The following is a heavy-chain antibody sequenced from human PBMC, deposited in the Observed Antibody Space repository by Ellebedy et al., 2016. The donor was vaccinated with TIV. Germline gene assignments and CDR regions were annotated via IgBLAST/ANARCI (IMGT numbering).Heavy chain of an antibody. Sequence: GESLKISCAASGFTFSSYAITWVRQAPGKGLEWVSTISGSGHSTYYADSVKGRFTISRDNSKNTLYLQMNSLRAEDTAVHYCAKGHYDFWSGYYTESFDYWGQGTLVSVSS. CDR2: ISGSGHST. CDR3: AKGHYDFWSGYYTESFDY. V-gene: IGHV3-23*01. J-gene: IGHJ4*02. CDR1: GFTFSSYA. D-gene: IGHD3-3*01.